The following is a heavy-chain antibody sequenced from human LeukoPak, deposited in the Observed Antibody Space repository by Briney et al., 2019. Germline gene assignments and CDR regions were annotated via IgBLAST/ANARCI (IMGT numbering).Heavy chain of an antibody. Sequence: PGGSLRLSCAASGFTFSSYAMSWVRQAPGKGLEWVSAISGSGGSTYYADSVKGRFTISRDNSKNTLYLQMNSLRAEDTAVYYCAKDGKVGATWDDAFDIXGQGTMVTVSS. V-gene: IGHV3-23*01. J-gene: IGHJ3*02. CDR2: ISGSGGST. CDR3: AKDGKVGATWDDAFDI. D-gene: IGHD1-26*01. CDR1: GFTFSSYA.